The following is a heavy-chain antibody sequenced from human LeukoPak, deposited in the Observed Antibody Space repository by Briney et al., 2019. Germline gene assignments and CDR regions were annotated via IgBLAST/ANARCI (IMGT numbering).Heavy chain of an antibody. D-gene: IGHD6-19*01. CDR1: GLTFSNSA. CDR3: ARKRGSGCFDC. CDR2: IKQDGSEK. V-gene: IGHV3-7*01. J-gene: IGHJ4*02. Sequence: GGSLRLSCAASGLTFSNSAMSWVRQAPGKGLEWVANIKQDGSEKYYVDSVKGRFTISRDNAKNSLYLQMNSLRAEDTAVYYCARKRGSGCFDCWGQGTLVTVSS.